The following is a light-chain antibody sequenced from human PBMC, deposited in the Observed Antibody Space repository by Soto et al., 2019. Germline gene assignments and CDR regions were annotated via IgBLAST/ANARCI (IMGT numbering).Light chain of an antibody. J-gene: IGKJ4*01. Sequence: DIQMTQSPATLSASVGDRVIITCRASQTVSTWLAWYQQKPGRAPKLLIHDASSLESGVPSRFSGSASGTEFTLTIGSLQPDELATYYCQQYSSYTLTVGGGTKVEI. V-gene: IGKV1-5*01. CDR1: QTVSTW. CDR3: QQYSSYTLT. CDR2: DAS.